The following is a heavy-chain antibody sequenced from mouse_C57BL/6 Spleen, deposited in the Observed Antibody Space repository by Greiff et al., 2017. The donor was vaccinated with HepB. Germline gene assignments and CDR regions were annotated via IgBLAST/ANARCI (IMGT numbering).Heavy chain of an antibody. J-gene: IGHJ4*01. V-gene: IGHV1-52*01. CDR3: ARYGQLRDRDAMDY. D-gene: IGHD3-2*02. CDR1: GYTFTSYW. CDR2: IDPSDSGT. Sequence: QVQLQQPGAELVRPGSSVKLSCKASGYTFTSYWMHWVKQRPIQGLEWIGNIDPSDSGTHYNQKFKDKATLTVDKSSSTAYMQLSSLTSEDSAVYYCARYGQLRDRDAMDYWGQGTSVTVSS.